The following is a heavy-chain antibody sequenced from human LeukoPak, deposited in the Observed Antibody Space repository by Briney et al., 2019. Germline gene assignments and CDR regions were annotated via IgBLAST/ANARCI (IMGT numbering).Heavy chain of an antibody. CDR1: GGSISSYY. Sequence: SETLSLTCTVSGGSISSYYWSWIRQPPGKGMEWIGYIYYSGSTNYNPSLKSRVTISVETTKNQFSLKLSSVTAADTAVYYCARGRRDGYNRMDYWGQGTLVTVSS. J-gene: IGHJ4*02. CDR2: IYYSGST. V-gene: IGHV4-59*01. D-gene: IGHD5-24*01. CDR3: ARGRRDGYNRMDY.